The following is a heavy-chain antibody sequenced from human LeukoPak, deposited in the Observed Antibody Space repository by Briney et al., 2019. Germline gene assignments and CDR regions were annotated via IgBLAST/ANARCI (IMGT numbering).Heavy chain of an antibody. CDR1: GFTFSSYT. J-gene: IGHJ4*02. CDR3: ARGGNDVLTGPDY. CDR2: ISTHTTYI. Sequence: GVSLRLSCAASGFTFSSYTMNWVRQAPGKGLEWVSFISTHTTYIYYADSVKGRFTVSRDNAKNSLYLQMNSLRAEDTAVYYCARGGNDVLTGPDYWGQGTLVTVSS. D-gene: IGHD3-9*01. V-gene: IGHV3-21*01.